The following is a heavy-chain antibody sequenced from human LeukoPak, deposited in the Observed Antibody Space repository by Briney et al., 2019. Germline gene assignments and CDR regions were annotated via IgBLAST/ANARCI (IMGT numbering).Heavy chain of an antibody. CDR1: GYTFSSYA. Sequence: SGGSLRLSCAASGYTFSSYAMHWVRQAPGKGLEWVAVISYDGSNKYYADSVKGRFTISRDNSKNTLYLQMNSLRAEDTAVYYCARTPRRDTAMGRSGWFDPWGQGTLVTVSS. J-gene: IGHJ5*02. CDR2: ISYDGSNK. CDR3: ARTPRRDTAMGRSGWFDP. V-gene: IGHV3-30-3*01. D-gene: IGHD5-18*01.